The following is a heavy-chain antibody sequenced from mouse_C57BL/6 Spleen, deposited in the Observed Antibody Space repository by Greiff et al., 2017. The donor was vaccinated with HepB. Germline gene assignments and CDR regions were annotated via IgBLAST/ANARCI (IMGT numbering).Heavy chain of an antibody. J-gene: IGHJ1*03. V-gene: IGHV1-82*01. CDR2: IYPGDGDT. Sequence: VQLQQSGPELVKPGASVKISCKASGYAFSSSWMNWVKQRPGKGLEWIGRIYPGDGDTNYNGKFKGKATLTADKSSSTAYMQLSSLTSEDSAVYFCASYSNLRYCDVWGTGTTVTVSS. CDR1: GYAFSSSW. CDR3: ASYSNLRYCDV. D-gene: IGHD2-5*01.